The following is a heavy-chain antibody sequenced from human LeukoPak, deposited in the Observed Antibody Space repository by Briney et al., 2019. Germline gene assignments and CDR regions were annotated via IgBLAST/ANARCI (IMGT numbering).Heavy chain of an antibody. CDR3: ARDLTVRGVIPYYYYYMDV. D-gene: IGHD3-10*01. CDR2: IYASGST. Sequence: PSETLSLTCTASGGSISSYYWSGIRQPAGKGLEWIGRIYASGSTNYNPSLKSRVTMSVDTSKNQFSLKLSSVTAADTAVYYCARDLTVRGVIPYYYYYMDVWGKGTTVTVSS. V-gene: IGHV4-4*07. CDR1: GGSISSYY. J-gene: IGHJ6*03.